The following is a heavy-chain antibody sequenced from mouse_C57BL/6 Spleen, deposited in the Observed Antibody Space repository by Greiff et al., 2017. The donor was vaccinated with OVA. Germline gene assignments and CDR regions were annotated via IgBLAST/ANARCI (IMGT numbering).Heavy chain of an antibody. V-gene: IGHV5-4*01. CDR2: ISDGGSYT. Sequence: EVQLVESGGGLVKPGGSLKLSCAASGFTFSSYAMSWVRQTPEKRLEWVATISDGGSYTYYPDNVKGRFTISRDNAKNNLYLQMSHLKSEDTAMYYCARADGYSFDDWGQGTTLTVSS. CDR3: ARADGYSFDD. J-gene: IGHJ2*01. CDR1: GFTFSSYA. D-gene: IGHD2-3*01.